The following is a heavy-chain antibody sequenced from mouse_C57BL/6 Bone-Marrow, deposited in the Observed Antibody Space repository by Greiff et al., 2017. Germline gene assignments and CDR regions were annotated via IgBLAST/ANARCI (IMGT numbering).Heavy chain of an antibody. CDR2: IYPRSGNT. CDR3: ARGNCDYFDY. D-gene: IGHD4-1*01. V-gene: IGHV1-81*01. J-gene: IGHJ2*01. Sequence: VQGVESGAELARPGASVKLSCKASGYTFTSYGISWVKQRTGQGLEWIGEIYPRSGNTYYNEKFKGKATLTADKSSSTAYMELRSLTSEDSAVYFCARGNCDYFDYWGQGTTLTVSS. CDR1: GYTFTSYG.